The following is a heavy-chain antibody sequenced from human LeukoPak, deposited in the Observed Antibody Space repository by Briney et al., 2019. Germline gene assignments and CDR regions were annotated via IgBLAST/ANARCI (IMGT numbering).Heavy chain of an antibody. CDR2: IYWDDDK. V-gene: IGHV2-5*02. J-gene: IGHJ4*02. CDR3: AHRRGIAVAGPFDY. Sequence: SGPTLVKPTQTLTLTCTFSGFSLSTSGVGVGWIRQPPGKALEWLALIYWDDDKRYSPSLKSRLTITKDTSENQVVLTMTNMDPVDTATYYCAHRRGIAVAGPFDYWGQGTLVTVSS. CDR1: GFSLSTSGVG. D-gene: IGHD6-19*01.